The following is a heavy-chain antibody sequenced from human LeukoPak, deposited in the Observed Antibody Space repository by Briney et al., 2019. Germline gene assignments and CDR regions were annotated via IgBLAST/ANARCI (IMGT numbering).Heavy chain of an antibody. D-gene: IGHD6-13*01. CDR1: GGSISSYY. V-gene: IGHV4-59*01. CDR3: VRVVALGAAGYYFDY. Sequence: SETLSLNCTVAGGSISSYYWSWIRQPPGKGLEWIGYIYYSGSTNYNPSLKSRVTISVDTSKNQFSLKLTSVTAADTAVYYCVRVVALGAAGYYFDYWGQGSLVTVSS. J-gene: IGHJ4*02. CDR2: IYYSGST.